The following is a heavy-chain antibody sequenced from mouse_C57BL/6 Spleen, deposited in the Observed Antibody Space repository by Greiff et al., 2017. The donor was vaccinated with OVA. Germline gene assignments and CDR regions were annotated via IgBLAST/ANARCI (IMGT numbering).Heavy chain of an antibody. Sequence: QVQLQQSGAELVKPGASVKISCKASGYAFSSYWMNWVKQRPGKGLEWIGQIYPGDGDTNYNGKFKGKATLTADKSSSTAYMQLSSLTSEDSAVYFCARGGKNWVYYFDYWGQGTTLTVSS. CDR1: GYAFSSYW. CDR3: ARGGKNWVYYFDY. J-gene: IGHJ2*01. D-gene: IGHD4-1*01. CDR2: IYPGDGDT. V-gene: IGHV1-80*01.